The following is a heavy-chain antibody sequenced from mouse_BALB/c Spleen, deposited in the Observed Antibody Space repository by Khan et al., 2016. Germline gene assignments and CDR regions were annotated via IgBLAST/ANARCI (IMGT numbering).Heavy chain of an antibody. J-gene: IGHJ4*01. CDR2: IRSKSNNYAT. CDR1: GFTFNTYA. CDR3: VREGNYGNYYAMDY. V-gene: IGHV10-3*03. D-gene: IGHD2-1*01. Sequence: EVQLVESGGGLVQPKGSLKLSCAASGFTFNTYAMHWVCQAPGKGLEWVARIRSKSNNYATYYADSVKDRFTIFRDDSQSMLYLQMNNLKTEDTAMYYCVREGNYGNYYAMDYWGQGTSVTVSS.